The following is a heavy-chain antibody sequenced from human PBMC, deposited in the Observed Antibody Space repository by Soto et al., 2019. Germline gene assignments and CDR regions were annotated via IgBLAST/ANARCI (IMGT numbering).Heavy chain of an antibody. CDR2: TYYRSKWYN. J-gene: IGHJ4*02. CDR1: GDSVSSNRAA. Sequence: QVQLQQSGPGLVKPSQTLSLTCAISGDSVSSNRAAWNWIRQSPSRGLEWLGRTYYRSKWYNDYAVSVKSRITSNPDTSKNQFSLQLNSVTPEDTAVYYCARDAPTFDIVATTFDYWGQGTLVIVSS. V-gene: IGHV6-1*01. CDR3: ARDAPTFDIVATTFDY. D-gene: IGHD5-12*01.